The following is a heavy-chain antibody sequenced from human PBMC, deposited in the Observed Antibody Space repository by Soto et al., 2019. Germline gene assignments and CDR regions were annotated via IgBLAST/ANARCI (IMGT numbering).Heavy chain of an antibody. V-gene: IGHV4-39*01. CDR2: IYYSGST. Sequence: SETLSLTCTVSGGSISSSSYYWGWIRQPPGKGLEWIGSIYYSGSTYYNPSLTSRVTISVDTSKNQFSLNLSSVTATDTAVYYCASGDYFYFDYWGQGTLVTVSS. J-gene: IGHJ4*02. CDR1: GGSISSSSYY. CDR3: ASGDYFYFDY. D-gene: IGHD4-17*01.